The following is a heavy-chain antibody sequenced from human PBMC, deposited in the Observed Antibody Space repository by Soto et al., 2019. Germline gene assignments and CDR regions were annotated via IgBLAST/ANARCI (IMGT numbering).Heavy chain of an antibody. CDR3: ARRSRSWYRRWFDP. J-gene: IGHJ5*02. D-gene: IGHD6-13*01. Sequence: SETLSLTCAVSRGTISSDYWWSWVRQPPGKGLEWIGETYHTGSTNYNPSLKSRVTISVDTSKNQFSLKLSSVTAADTAVYYCARRSRSWYRRWFDPWGQGTLITVSS. CDR2: TYHTGST. CDR1: RGTISSDYW. V-gene: IGHV4-4*02.